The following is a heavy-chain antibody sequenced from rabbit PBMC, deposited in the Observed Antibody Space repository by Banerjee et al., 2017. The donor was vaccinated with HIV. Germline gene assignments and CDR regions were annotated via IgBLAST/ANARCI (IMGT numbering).Heavy chain of an antibody. CDR3: ARDRDWTLDL. V-gene: IGHV1S45*01. Sequence: QEQLEESGGDLVKPEGSLTITCTASGFSFSDNCYMCWVRQAPGKGLEWIACINTSSGNTVYASWAKGRFTISKTSSTTVTLQMTSLTAADTATYFCARDRDWTLDLWGPGTLVTVS. J-gene: IGHJ4*01. CDR2: INTSSGNT. CDR1: GFSFSDNCY. D-gene: IGHD4-2*01.